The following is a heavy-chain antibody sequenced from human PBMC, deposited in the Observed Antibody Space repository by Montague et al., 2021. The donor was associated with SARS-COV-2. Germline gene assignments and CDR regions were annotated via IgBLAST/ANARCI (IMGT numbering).Heavy chain of an antibody. D-gene: IGHD3-10*01. CDR2: INQSGST. CDR3: ATSSSRSYYVGLDY. CDR1: GGSFSGFQ. V-gene: IGHV4-34*01. Sequence: SETLSLTCALYGGSFSGFQWSWIRQSPGKGLEWIGEINQSGSTNYNVSLKSRPTMSLDTSKNQVSLKLSSVTAADTAVYYCATSSSRSYYVGLDYWGQGTLVTVTS. J-gene: IGHJ4*02.